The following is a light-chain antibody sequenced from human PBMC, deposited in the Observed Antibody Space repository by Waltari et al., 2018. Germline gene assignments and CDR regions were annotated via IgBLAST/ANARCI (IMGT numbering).Light chain of an antibody. CDR3: QQYNNWLDT. CDR2: GAS. CDR1: QSVSSN. V-gene: IGKV3-15*01. Sequence: EIVMTQSPATLSVSPGERATLSCRASQSVSSNLAWYKQKPGQAPRLPIYGASTRATGIPARFSGSGSGTEFTLTISSLQSEDFAVYYCQQYNNWLDTFGQGTKLEIK. J-gene: IGKJ2*01.